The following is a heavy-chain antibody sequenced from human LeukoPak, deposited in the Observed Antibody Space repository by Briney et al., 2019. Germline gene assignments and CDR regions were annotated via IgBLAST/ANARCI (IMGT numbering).Heavy chain of an antibody. CDR3: ARDLTTPYYYYYYMDV. CDR1: GYTFTSYY. D-gene: IGHD4-11*01. Sequence: GASVKVSCKASGYTFTSYYMHWVRQAPGQGLEWMGIINPSGGSTSYAQKFQGRVTMTRDTSTSTVYMELSSLRSEDTAVYYCARDLTTPYYYYYYMDVWGKGTTVTVSS. J-gene: IGHJ6*03. V-gene: IGHV1-46*01. CDR2: INPSGGST.